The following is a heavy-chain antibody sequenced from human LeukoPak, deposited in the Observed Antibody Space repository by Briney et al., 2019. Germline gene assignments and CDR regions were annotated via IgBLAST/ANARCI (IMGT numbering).Heavy chain of an antibody. V-gene: IGHV3-30*03. CDR1: GFTFSSYG. Sequence: GRSLRLSCAASGFTFSSYGMHWVRQAPGKGLEWVAVISYDGSNKYYADSVKGRFTISRDNSKDTLYLQMNSLRAEDTAVYYCATGGASVFLDAFDIWGQGTMVTVSS. CDR3: ATGGASVFLDAFDI. D-gene: IGHD4-23*01. J-gene: IGHJ3*02. CDR2: ISYDGSNK.